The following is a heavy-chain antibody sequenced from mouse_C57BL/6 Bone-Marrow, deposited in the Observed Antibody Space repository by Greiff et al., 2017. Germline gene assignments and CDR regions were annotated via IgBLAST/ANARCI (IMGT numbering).Heavy chain of an antibody. CDR2: IHPNSGST. V-gene: IGHV1-64*01. CDR1: GYTFTSYW. D-gene: IGHD1-1*01. Sequence: QVQLQQPGAELVKPGASVKLSCKASGYTFTSYWMHWVKQRPGQVLEWIGMIHPNSGSTNYNEKFKSKATLTVDKSSSTAYMQLSSLTSEDSAVYYCARAYGSSYRFDDWGQGTTLTVSS. J-gene: IGHJ2*01. CDR3: ARAYGSSYRFDD.